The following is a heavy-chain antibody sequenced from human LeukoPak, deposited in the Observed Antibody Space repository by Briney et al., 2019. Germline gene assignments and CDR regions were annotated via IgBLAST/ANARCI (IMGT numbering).Heavy chain of an antibody. Sequence: AETLTLTCTVSGYSFSSGYYWGWIRQPPGRGLEWIGSIYHSGSTYYNPSLKSRVTISVDTSKNQFSLKLSSVTAADAAVYYWARGGSDYWGQGTLVTVSS. CDR3: ARGGSDY. CDR1: GYSFSSGYY. J-gene: IGHJ4*02. CDR2: IYHSGST. V-gene: IGHV4-38-2*02.